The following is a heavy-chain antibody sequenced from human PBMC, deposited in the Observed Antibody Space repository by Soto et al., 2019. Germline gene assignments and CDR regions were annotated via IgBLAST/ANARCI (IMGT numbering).Heavy chain of an antibody. D-gene: IGHD2-8*02. CDR2: INDSGNT. CDR1: TESFSNYY. Sequence: QVQLQQWGAGLLKPSETLSLTCAVNTESFSNYYWSWIRHPPGKGLEWVGEINDSGNTNYSPSLKGRVTISVDTSKNQFSLKLASVTAADTAIYYCVGGRGRLVGFDYWGQGTLVTVSS. V-gene: IGHV4-34*01. CDR3: VGGRGRLVGFDY. J-gene: IGHJ4*02.